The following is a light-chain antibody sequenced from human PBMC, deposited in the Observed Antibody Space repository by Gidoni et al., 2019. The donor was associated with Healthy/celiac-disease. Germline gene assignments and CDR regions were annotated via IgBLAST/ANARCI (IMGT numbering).Light chain of an antibody. CDR3: SSYTSSSTVV. V-gene: IGLV2-14*01. CDR1: SSDIGGYNY. Sequence: QSALTQPASVSGSPVQSITISCTGTSSDIGGYNYVSWYQQHPGKAPKLMIYEVSNRPSGVSNRFSGSKSGNTASLTISGLQAEDEADYYCSSYTSSSTVVCGGGTKLTVL. J-gene: IGLJ2*01. CDR2: EVS.